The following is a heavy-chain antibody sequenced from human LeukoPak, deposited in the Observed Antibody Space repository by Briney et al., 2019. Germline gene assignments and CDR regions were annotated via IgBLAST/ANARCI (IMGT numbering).Heavy chain of an antibody. CDR3: ARRYSNGYDF. CDR1: GFTVSSNY. V-gene: IGHV3-11*04. J-gene: IGHJ4*02. D-gene: IGHD6-19*01. Sequence: GGSLRLSCAASGFTVSSNYMSWVRQAPGKGLEWVSYISSSGSTIYNADSVKGRFAISRDNAKNSLYLQMNSLRAEDTAVYYCARRYSNGYDFWGQGTLVTVSS. CDR2: ISSSGSTI.